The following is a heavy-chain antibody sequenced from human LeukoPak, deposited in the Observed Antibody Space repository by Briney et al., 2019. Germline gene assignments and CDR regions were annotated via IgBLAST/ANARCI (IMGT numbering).Heavy chain of an antibody. V-gene: IGHV3-7*01. CDR3: ARSASGYYGYYYYYMDV. D-gene: IGHD3-3*01. J-gene: IGHJ6*03. Sequence: PGGSLRLSCAASGFTFSSYWMSWVRQAPGKGLEWVADIKQDGSEKYYVDSVKGRFTISRDNAKNSLYLQMNSLRAEDTAVYYCARSASGYYGYYYYYMDVWGKGTTVTVSS. CDR1: GFTFSSYW. CDR2: IKQDGSEK.